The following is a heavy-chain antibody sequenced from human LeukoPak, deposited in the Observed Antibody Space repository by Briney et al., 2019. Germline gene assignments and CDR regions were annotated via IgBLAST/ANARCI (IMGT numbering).Heavy chain of an antibody. Sequence: GESLKISCKGSGYRFTNYWIGWVRQMPGKGLEWMVIIYPGDSETRYSPSFQGQVNISADKSISTAYLQWSSLKASDTAMYYCARQSLWFGAHAFDIWGQGTMVTVSS. V-gene: IGHV5-51*01. CDR3: ARQSLWFGAHAFDI. J-gene: IGHJ3*02. CDR1: GYRFTNYW. D-gene: IGHD3-10*01. CDR2: IYPGDSET.